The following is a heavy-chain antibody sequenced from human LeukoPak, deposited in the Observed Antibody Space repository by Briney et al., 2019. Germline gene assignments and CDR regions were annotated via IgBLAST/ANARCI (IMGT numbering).Heavy chain of an antibody. CDR2: FDPEDGET. D-gene: IGHD2-8*01. V-gene: IGHV1-24*01. CDR1: GYTLTELS. J-gene: IGHJ5*02. CDR3: GRAMVYAMNWFDP. Sequence: ASVKVSCKVSGYTLTELSMHWVRQAPGKGREGMGGFDPEDGETIYAQKFQGRVTMTEDTSTDTAYMELSSLRSEDTAVYYCGRAMVYAMNWFDPWGQGTLVTVSS.